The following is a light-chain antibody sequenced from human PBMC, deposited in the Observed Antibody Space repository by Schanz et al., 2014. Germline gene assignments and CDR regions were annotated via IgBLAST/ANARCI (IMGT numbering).Light chain of an antibody. V-gene: IGLV3-21*03. J-gene: IGLJ2*01. CDR3: QVWDTSSDHPVV. CDR2: DDR. Sequence: SYELTQPPSVSVAPGKTARITCGGNIIGSKSVHWYQQKPGQAPVLVVYDDRDRPSEIPERFSGSNSGNAATLTISRVEAGDEADYYCQVWDTSSDHPVVFGGGTKLTVL. CDR1: IIGSKS.